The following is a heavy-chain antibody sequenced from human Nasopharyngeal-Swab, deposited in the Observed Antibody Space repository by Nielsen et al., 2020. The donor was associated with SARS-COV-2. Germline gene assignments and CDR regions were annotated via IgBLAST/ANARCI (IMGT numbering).Heavy chain of an antibody. CDR3: ASGELLLDY. Sequence: SETLSLTCAVYGGSFSGYYWSWIRQPPGTGLEWIGKINHSGSTNYNPSLKIRVTISVDTSKNQFSLQLSSVTAADTAVYYCASGELLLDYWGQGTLVTVSS. CDR1: GGSFSGYY. V-gene: IGHV4-34*01. CDR2: INHSGST. J-gene: IGHJ4*02. D-gene: IGHD3-10*01.